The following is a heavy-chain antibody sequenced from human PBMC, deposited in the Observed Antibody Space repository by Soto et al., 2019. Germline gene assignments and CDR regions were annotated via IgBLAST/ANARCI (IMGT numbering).Heavy chain of an antibody. CDR3: AKDPSGLYYYGSGSYYPPHYFDY. CDR2: ISGSGGST. V-gene: IGHV3-23*01. Sequence: GGSLRLSCAASGFTFSSYAMSWVRQAPGKGLEWVSAISGSGGSTYYADSVKGRFTISRDNSKNTLYLQMNSLRAEDTAVYYCAKDPSGLYYYGSGSYYPPHYFDYWGQGTLVTVSS. D-gene: IGHD3-10*01. J-gene: IGHJ4*02. CDR1: GFTFSSYA.